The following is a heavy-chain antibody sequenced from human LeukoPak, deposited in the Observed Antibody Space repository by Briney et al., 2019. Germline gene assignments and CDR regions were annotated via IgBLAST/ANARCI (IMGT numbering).Heavy chain of an antibody. Sequence: GGSLRLSCAASGFAFSSQAMGWVRQAPGKGLEWVSVISDSGGITYYADSVKGRFTISRDNSKNTLFLQMNSLRAEDTAVYFCAKDARRTSGWYFFDYWGQGTLVTVS. D-gene: IGHD6-19*01. CDR1: GFAFSSQA. J-gene: IGHJ4*02. V-gene: IGHV3-23*01. CDR3: AKDARRTSGWYFFDY. CDR2: ISDSGGIT.